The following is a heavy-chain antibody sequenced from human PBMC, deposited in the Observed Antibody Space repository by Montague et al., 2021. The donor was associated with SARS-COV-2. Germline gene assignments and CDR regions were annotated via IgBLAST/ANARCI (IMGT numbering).Heavy chain of an antibody. D-gene: IGHD3-3*01. J-gene: IGHJ4*02. V-gene: IGHV4-34*01. CDR2: INHSGST. CDR1: GGSFSGYY. Sequence: SETLSLTCAVYGGSFSGYYWGWIRQPPGKGLEWIGEINHSGSTNYNPSLKSRVTISVDTSKNQFSLKLSSVTAADTAVYYCARGYQLRFLEWSSRQSTFDSWGQGTLVTVSS. CDR3: ARGYQLRFLEWSSRQSTFDS.